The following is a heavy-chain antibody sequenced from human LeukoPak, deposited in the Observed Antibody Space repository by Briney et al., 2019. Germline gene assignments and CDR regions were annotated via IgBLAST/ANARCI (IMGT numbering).Heavy chain of an antibody. V-gene: IGHV3-23*01. D-gene: IGHD6-13*01. CDR3: AKLGAPIAPSWYDY. CDR2: ISGSGDGT. CDR1: GFTFSTYA. J-gene: IGHJ4*02. Sequence: GGSLRLSCAASGFTFSTYAMSWVRHAPGKGLEWVSAISGSGDGTYYADSVKGRFTISRDNSKNTLYLQMNSLRAEDTAVYYCAKLGAPIAPSWYDYWGQGTLVTVSS.